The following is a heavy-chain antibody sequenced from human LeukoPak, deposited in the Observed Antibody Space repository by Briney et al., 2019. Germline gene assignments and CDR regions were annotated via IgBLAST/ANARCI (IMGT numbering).Heavy chain of an antibody. D-gene: IGHD3-10*02. CDR1: GFTFSNYW. CDR3: AELGITMIGGV. Sequence: PGGSLRLSCAASGFTFSNYWMHWVRQAPGKGLVWVSRINSDGSSTSYADSVKGRFTISRDNAKNSLYRQMNSLRAEDTAVYYCAELGITMIGGVWGKGTTVTISS. J-gene: IGHJ6*04. V-gene: IGHV3-74*01. CDR2: INSDGSST.